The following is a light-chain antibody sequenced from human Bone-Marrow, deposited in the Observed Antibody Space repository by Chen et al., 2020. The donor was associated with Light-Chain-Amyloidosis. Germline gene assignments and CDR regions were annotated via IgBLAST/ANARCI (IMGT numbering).Light chain of an antibody. V-gene: IGLV2-14*01. Sequence: QSDLTQPDSVSGYPGQSITISCTGTSSDVGGDNHVSWYQQHQDKTPKLMIYEVTNRPSWVPDRFSGSKSDNTASLTIAGLQIEDEADYFCSSCTITTTLVFGSGTRVTVL. CDR3: SSCTITTTLV. J-gene: IGLJ1*01. CDR2: EVT. CDR1: SSDVGGDNH.